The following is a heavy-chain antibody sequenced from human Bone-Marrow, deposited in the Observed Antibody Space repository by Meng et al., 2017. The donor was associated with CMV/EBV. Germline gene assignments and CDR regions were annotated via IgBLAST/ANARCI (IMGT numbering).Heavy chain of an antibody. J-gene: IGHJ4*02. CDR3: ARNPYSGSLLPDY. CDR2: SNAGNGNT. CDR1: GYTFTSYA. V-gene: IGHV1-3*02. Sequence: VPLVQSGAEVKKPGASVKVSCKASGYTFTSYAMHWVRQAPGQRLEWMGWSNAGNGNTKYSQEFQGRVTITRDTSASTAYMELSSLRSDDTAVYYCARNPYSGSLLPDYWGQGTLVTVSS. D-gene: IGHD1-26*01.